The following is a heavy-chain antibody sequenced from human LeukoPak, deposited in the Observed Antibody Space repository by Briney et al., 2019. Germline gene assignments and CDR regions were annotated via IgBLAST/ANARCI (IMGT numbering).Heavy chain of an antibody. J-gene: IGHJ4*02. CDR2: VSGSGGFT. CDR1: GFTFSSYA. D-gene: IGHD6-19*01. V-gene: IGHV3-23*01. CDR3: AKLLAGSPFDY. Sequence: GGSLRLSCAASGFTFSSYAMSWVRQAPGKGLEWVSTVSGSGGFTSYADSVKGRFTISRDNSKNTLYLQMDSLRAEDTAVFYCAKLLAGSPFDYWGQGTLVTVSS.